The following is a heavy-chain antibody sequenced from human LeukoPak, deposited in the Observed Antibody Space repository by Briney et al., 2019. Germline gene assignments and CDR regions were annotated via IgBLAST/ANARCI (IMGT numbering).Heavy chain of an antibody. J-gene: IGHJ5*02. CDR3: ARLDVDYYDSSGYPDP. D-gene: IGHD3-22*01. CDR1: GGSISSYY. CDR2: IYYSGST. V-gene: IGHV4-59*08. Sequence: PSETLSLTCTVSGGSISSYYWSWIRQPPGKGLEWIGYIYYSGSTNYNPSPKSRVTISVDTSKNQFSLKLSSVTAADTAVYYCARLDVDYYDSSGYPDPWGQGTLVTVSS.